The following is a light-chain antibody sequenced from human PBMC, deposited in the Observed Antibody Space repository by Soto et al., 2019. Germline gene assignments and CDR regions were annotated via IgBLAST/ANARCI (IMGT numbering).Light chain of an antibody. CDR2: GAS. CDR3: QHYNDWPT. Sequence: EIVMTQSPATLSVSPGERATLSCRASQSVSSKLAWYQQKPGQAPRLLIYGASTRATGIPARFSGSGSGTEFTLTISSLQSEDFAVYYCQHYNDWPTFGQGTKVDIK. CDR1: QSVSSK. V-gene: IGKV3-15*01. J-gene: IGKJ1*01.